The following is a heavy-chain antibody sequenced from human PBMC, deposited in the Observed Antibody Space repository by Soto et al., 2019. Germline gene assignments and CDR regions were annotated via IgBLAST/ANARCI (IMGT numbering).Heavy chain of an antibody. CDR1: GFSFNTYA. D-gene: IGHD3-10*01. Sequence: EVQLLESGGGLVQPGGSLRLSCETSGFSFNTYAMTWVRQAPGMGLEWVAVINYSGRTTFHAQSVKGRFTISRDNSRNTVFLQMDSLRAEDTAVYYCVKQRGSAKTYYYNMAVWGLGTTVIVSS. CDR3: VKQRGSAKTYYYNMAV. V-gene: IGHV3-23*01. J-gene: IGHJ6*02. CDR2: INYSGRTT.